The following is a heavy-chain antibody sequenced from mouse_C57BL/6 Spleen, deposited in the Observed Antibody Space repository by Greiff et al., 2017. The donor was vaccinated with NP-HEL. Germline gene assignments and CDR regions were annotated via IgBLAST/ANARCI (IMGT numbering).Heavy chain of an antibody. CDR3: ARGDDYDDGYVMDY. D-gene: IGHD2-4*01. Sequence: QVQLQQSGPELVKPGASVKISCKASGYAFSSSWMNWVKQRPGKGLEWIGRIYPGDGDTNYNGKFKGKATLTADKSSSTAYMQLSSLTSEDSAVYFCARGDDYDDGYVMDYWGQGTSVTVSS. CDR2: IYPGDGDT. CDR1: GYAFSSSW. V-gene: IGHV1-82*01. J-gene: IGHJ4*01.